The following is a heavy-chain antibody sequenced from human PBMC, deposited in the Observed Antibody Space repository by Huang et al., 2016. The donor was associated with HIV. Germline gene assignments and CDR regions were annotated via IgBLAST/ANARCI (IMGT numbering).Heavy chain of an antibody. V-gene: IGHV4-39*01. CDR2: IDYSGST. CDR1: GGSITSISYY. Sequence: QLQLQGSGPGLVKPSETLSLTCTVSGGSITSISYYWGGIRQPPGKGLEWVGSIDYSGSTDYTPALKSRVTVAVDTSKNQFALKLSSVTAADTAVYYCARHFSYYDSSGYTPWDAFDIWGQGTMVTVSS. J-gene: IGHJ3*02. CDR3: ARHFSYYDSSGYTPWDAFDI. D-gene: IGHD3-22*01.